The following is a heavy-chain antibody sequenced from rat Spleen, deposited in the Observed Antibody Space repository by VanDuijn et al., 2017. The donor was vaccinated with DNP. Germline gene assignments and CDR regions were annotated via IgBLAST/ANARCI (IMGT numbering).Heavy chain of an antibody. CDR2: MSSTGTT. Sequence: EVQLQESGPGLVKPSQSLSLTCSVTGHSITSNYWGWIRKFPGNKMEWIGYMSSTGTTSYHPSLKSRISITRDTSKNQFFLQLSSVTTEDTGTYYCARWNIGTSTLDYWGQGVMVTVSS. J-gene: IGHJ2*01. CDR3: ARWNIGTSTLDY. CDR1: GHSITSNY. D-gene: IGHD1-5*01. V-gene: IGHV3-1*01.